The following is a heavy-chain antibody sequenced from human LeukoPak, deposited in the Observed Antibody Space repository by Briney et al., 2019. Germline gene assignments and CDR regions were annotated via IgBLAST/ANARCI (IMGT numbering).Heavy chain of an antibody. Sequence: SETLSLTCTVSGGSISSYYWSWIRQPPGKGLEWIGYIYYSGSTNYNPSLKSRVTISVDTSKNQFSLKLSSVTAADTAVYYCARDGTGDGSGSYDYWGQGTLVTVSS. D-gene: IGHD3-10*01. CDR3: ARDGTGDGSGSYDY. V-gene: IGHV4-59*12. CDR2: IYYSGST. J-gene: IGHJ4*02. CDR1: GGSISSYY.